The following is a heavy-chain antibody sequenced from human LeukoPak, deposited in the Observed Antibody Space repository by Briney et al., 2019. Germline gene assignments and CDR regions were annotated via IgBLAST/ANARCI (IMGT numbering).Heavy chain of an antibody. CDR3: AKEVYYFDTSGLYSFAFDI. J-gene: IGHJ3*02. CDR2: VYSGGST. Sequence: GGSLRLSCAASGVTVSSKDMSWVRQAPGKGLEWVSTVYSGGSTYYADPVKGRFTISRDNSKNTLFLQMNSLRAEDTAVYYCAKEVYYFDTSGLYSFAFDIWGQGTMVTVPS. CDR1: GVTVSSKD. D-gene: IGHD3-22*01. V-gene: IGHV3-53*01.